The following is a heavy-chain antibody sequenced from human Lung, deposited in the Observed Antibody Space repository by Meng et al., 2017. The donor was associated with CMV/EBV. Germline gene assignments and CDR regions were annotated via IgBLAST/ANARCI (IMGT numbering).Heavy chain of an antibody. D-gene: IGHD6-13*01. CDR2: INWNGGST. CDR3: ARVWQQLEYYFDY. J-gene: IGHJ4*02. CDR1: GFTFDDYA. Sequence: LTXAASGFTFDDYAMSWVRQVPGKGLEWVSGINWNGGSTRYVDSVKGRFTISRDNAKNSLYLQMNSLRAEDTAFYYCARVWQQLEYYFDYWGQGALVTVSS. V-gene: IGHV3-20*04.